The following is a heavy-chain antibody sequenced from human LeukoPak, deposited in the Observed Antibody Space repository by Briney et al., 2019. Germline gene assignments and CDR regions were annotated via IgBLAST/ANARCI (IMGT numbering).Heavy chain of an antibody. D-gene: IGHD2-2*01. Sequence: SETLSLTCAVYGGSFSGYYWSWIRQPPGKGLEWIGEINHSGSTNYNPSLKSRVTISVDTSKNQFSLKLSSVTAADTAVYYCARGTSLVVPAAPQGMDVWGQGTTVTVSS. CDR2: INHSGST. J-gene: IGHJ6*02. CDR1: GGSFSGYY. CDR3: ARGTSLVVPAAPQGMDV. V-gene: IGHV4-34*01.